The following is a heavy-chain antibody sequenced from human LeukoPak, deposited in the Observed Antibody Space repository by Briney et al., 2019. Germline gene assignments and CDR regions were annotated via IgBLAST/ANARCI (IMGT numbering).Heavy chain of an antibody. CDR3: AKEGLLWFGELLSYYYYGMDV. CDR1: GYTFTGYY. V-gene: IGHV1-2*02. Sequence: ASVKVSCKAPGYTFTGYYMHWVRQAPGQGLEWMGWINPNSGGTNYAQKFQGRVTMTRDTSISTAYMELSRLRSDDTAVYYCAKEGLLWFGELLSYYYYGMDVWGQGTTVTVSS. J-gene: IGHJ6*02. CDR2: INPNSGGT. D-gene: IGHD3-10*01.